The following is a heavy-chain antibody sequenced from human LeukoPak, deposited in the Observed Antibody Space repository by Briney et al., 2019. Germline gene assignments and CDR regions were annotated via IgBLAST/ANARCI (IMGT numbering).Heavy chain of an antibody. V-gene: IGHV4-61*02. D-gene: IGHD3-10*01. CDR1: GGSISSGSYY. Sequence: PSQTLSLTCTVSGGSISSGSYYWSWIRQPAGKGLEWIGRIYTSGSTNYNPSLKSRVSISVDTSKNHFSLKLSSVTAADTAVYYCAREGITTLNNWFDPWGQGTLVTVSS. CDR3: AREGITTLNNWFDP. J-gene: IGHJ5*02. CDR2: IYTSGST.